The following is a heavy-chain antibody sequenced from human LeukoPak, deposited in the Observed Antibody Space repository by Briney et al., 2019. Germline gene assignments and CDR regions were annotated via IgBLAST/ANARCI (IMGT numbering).Heavy chain of an antibody. V-gene: IGHV3-15*01. Sequence: PGGSLRLSCAASGFTVSSKYMSWVRQAPGKGLEWVGRIKSKTDGGTTDYAAPVKGRFTISRDDSKNTLYLQMNSLKTEDTAVYYCTTERGRYCSSTSCLYYFDYWGQGTLVTVSS. CDR2: IKSKTDGGTT. J-gene: IGHJ4*02. CDR1: GFTVSSKY. D-gene: IGHD2-2*01. CDR3: TTERGRYCSSTSCLYYFDY.